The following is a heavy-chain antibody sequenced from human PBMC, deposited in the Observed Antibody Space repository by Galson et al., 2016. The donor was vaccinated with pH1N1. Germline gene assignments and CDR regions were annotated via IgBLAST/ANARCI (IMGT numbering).Heavy chain of an antibody. J-gene: IGHJ4*02. CDR1: GFTFSSYA. CDR3: AKVDGYYLGYFDY. V-gene: IGHV3-9*01. Sequence: SLRLSCAASGFTFSSYAMSWVRQAPGKGLEWVSGISWNSGSIGYADSVKGRFTISRDKAKNSLYLQMNSLRAEDTALYYCAKVDGYYLGYFDYWGQGTLVTVSS. D-gene: IGHD1-26*01. CDR2: ISWNSGSI.